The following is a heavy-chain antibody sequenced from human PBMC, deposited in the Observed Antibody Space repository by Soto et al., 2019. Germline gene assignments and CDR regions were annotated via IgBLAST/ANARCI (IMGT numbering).Heavy chain of an antibody. CDR1: GGSFSGYY. V-gene: IGHV4-34*01. D-gene: IGHD4-17*01. CDR2: INHSGST. J-gene: IGHJ4*02. Sequence: SETLSLTCAVYGGSFSGYYWSWIRQPPGKGLEWIGEINHSGSTNYNPSLKSRVTISVDTSKNQFSLKLSSVTAADTAVYYCARDIRVYGDYGPFDYWGQGTLVTVSS. CDR3: ARDIRVYGDYGPFDY.